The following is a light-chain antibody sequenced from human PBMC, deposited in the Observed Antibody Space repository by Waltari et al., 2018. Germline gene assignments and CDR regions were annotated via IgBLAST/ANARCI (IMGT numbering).Light chain of an antibody. V-gene: IGKV1-16*02. Sequence: CRGTRAINTFLAGFQQKPGKAPRSLIYDCSTLQRGLSSNFSGSGSGTNFTVTISSLQPGNCATYYSQQYNSFPPTFGGGTRVEI. CDR3: QQYNSFPPT. CDR2: DCS. J-gene: IGKJ4*01. CDR1: RAINTF.